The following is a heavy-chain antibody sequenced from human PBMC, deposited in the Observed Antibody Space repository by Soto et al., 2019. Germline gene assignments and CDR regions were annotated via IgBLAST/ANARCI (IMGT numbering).Heavy chain of an antibody. CDR3: ARKYYYGAGTLDY. Sequence: GASVKVSCKGSGYTFTNYWIGWVRQMPGKGLEWMGIIYPGDSETRYSPSFQGQVTMSADKSISTAYLQWSSLKASDSAMYYCARKYYYGAGTLDYWGQGTLVTVSS. CDR1: GYTFTNYW. D-gene: IGHD3-10*01. CDR2: IYPGDSET. V-gene: IGHV5-51*03. J-gene: IGHJ4*02.